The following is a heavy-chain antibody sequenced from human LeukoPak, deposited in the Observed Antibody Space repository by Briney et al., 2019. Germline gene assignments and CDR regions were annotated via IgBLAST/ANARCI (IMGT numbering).Heavy chain of an antibody. CDR3: ARVVAIFGEGPAFDI. D-gene: IGHD3-3*01. J-gene: IGHJ3*02. V-gene: IGHV1-8*01. Sequence: ASVKVSCKASGYTFTSYDINWARQATGQGLEWMGWMNPNSGNTGYAQKFQGRVTMTRNTSISTAYMELSSLRSEDTAVYYCARVVAIFGEGPAFDIWGQGTMVTVSS. CDR2: MNPNSGNT. CDR1: GYTFTSYD.